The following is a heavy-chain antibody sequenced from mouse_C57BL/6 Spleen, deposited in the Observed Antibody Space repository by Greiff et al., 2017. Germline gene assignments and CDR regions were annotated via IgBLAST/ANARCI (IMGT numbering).Heavy chain of an antibody. CDR1: GFTFSDDG. CDR2: ISSGSSTI. CDR3: ARFPLYAMDY. Sequence: EVQVVESGGGLVKPGGSLKLSCAASGFTFSDDGMHWFRQAPEKGLEWFAYISSGSSTIYYADTVKGRFTISSDNAKNTLFLQMTSLRSEDTAMYYCARFPLYAMDYWGQGTSVTVSS. J-gene: IGHJ4*01. V-gene: IGHV5-17*01.